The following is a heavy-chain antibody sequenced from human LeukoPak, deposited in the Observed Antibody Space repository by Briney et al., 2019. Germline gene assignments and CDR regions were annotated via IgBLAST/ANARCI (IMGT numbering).Heavy chain of an antibody. CDR1: GYSISSGYY. V-gene: IGHV4-38-2*02. D-gene: IGHD3-22*01. J-gene: IGHJ4*02. CDR3: ASDSRGYYYFDY. CDR2: NYHSGST. Sequence: PSETLSLTCTVSGYSISSGYYWAWVRQPPGKGLEWIGSNYHSGSTYYNPSLKSRVTISIDTSKNQFSLKLSSVTAADTAVYYCASDSRGYYYFDYWGQGSLVTVSS.